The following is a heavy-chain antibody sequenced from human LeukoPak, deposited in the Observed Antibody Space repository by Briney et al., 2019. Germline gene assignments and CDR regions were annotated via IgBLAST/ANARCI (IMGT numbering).Heavy chain of an antibody. V-gene: IGHV1-46*01. CDR3: ARERRAWGEDF. D-gene: IGHD3-16*01. Sequence: ASVKVSCKASGYTFTAYHIHWVRQAPGQGLEWVGMINPSGGRTSYAQRFQGRVTVTTDTSTSTVYMQLSSLASEDTAVYYCARERRAWGEDFWGQGTLVTVSS. CDR2: INPSGGRT. J-gene: IGHJ4*02. CDR1: GYTFTAYH.